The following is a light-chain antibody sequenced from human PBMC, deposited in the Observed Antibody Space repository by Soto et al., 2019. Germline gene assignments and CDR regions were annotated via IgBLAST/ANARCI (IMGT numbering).Light chain of an antibody. CDR3: QQYNTYPLT. V-gene: IGKV1-5*03. CDR2: KAS. CDR1: QSISTW. J-gene: IGKJ4*01. Sequence: DIQMTQSPSTLSASVGDRVTITCRASQSISTWLAWYQQKPGKAPKLLIYKASSLAGGVPSRFGGSGSGTLFNITISSLQPDDFATYYCQQYNTYPLTFGGGTTVDIK.